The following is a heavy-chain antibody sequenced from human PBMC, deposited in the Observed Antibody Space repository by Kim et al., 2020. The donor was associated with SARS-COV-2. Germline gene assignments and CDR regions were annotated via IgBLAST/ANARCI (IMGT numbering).Heavy chain of an antibody. CDR3: ARTVFRSYYSAMDV. V-gene: IGHV4-31*03. CDR1: GASIDRGGYF. J-gene: IGHJ6*02. CDR2: IDFSGIS. Sequence: SETLSLTCNVSGASIDRGGYFWGWIREPPGAGLEWIGYIDFSGISHYSSSLKSRVTISVDTSKKHFSLKVTSVTAADTAVYYCARTVFRSYYSAMDVWGQGTSVTVSS. D-gene: IGHD3-3*01.